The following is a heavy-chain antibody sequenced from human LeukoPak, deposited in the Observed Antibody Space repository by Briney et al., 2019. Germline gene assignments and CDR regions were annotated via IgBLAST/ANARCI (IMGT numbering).Heavy chain of an antibody. J-gene: IGHJ4*02. D-gene: IGHD3/OR15-3a*01. CDR1: GYIFANYW. V-gene: IGHV5-51*01. CDR2: VYPGDSAT. Sequence: GESLKISCKGSGYIFANYWIGWVRQMPGKGLEWMGIVYPGDSATRYSPSFQGQVTISADRSITNAYLQWSSLKASDTAMYYCVRFAYGSDFFPGHYWGQGTRVTVSS. CDR3: VRFAYGSDFFPGHY.